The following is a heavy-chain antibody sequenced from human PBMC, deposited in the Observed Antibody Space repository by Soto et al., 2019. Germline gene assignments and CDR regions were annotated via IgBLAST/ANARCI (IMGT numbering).Heavy chain of an antibody. CDR1: GYTFTSYG. D-gene: IGHD5-12*01. Sequence: ASVKVSCKASGYTFTSYGTSWVRQAPGQGLEWMGWISAYNGNTNYAQKLQDRVTMTTDTSTSTAYMELRSLRSDDTAVYYCARTERGYSGYDWDYWGQGTLVTVSS. CDR3: ARTERGYSGYDWDY. CDR2: ISAYNGNT. V-gene: IGHV1-18*01. J-gene: IGHJ4*02.